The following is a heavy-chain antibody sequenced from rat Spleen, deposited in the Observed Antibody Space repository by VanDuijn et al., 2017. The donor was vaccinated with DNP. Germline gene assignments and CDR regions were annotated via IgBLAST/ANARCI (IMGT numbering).Heavy chain of an antibody. Sequence: EVQLVESGGGLVQPGRSMKLSCTASGFTFSSFPMAWVRQAPTKGLEWVATISTSGGSTFYRHSVKGRFTISRDNAESTLYLQMNSLRSEDTATYYCTRDNYSSYNPPYAMDAWGQGTSVTVSS. CDR1: GFTFSSFP. J-gene: IGHJ4*01. D-gene: IGHD1-2*01. V-gene: IGHV5-46*01. CDR3: TRDNYSSYNPPYAMDA. CDR2: ISTSGGST.